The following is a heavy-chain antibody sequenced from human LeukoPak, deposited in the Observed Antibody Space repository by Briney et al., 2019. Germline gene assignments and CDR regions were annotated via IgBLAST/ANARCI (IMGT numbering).Heavy chain of an antibody. CDR3: ARGIYCIGTTCYYYYYYMDV. V-gene: IGHV4-4*07. CDR1: GGSISAYY. D-gene: IGHD2-2*01. Sequence: SETLSLTCTVSGGSISAYYWSWIRQPAGKGLEWIGRIYTSGSTNYNPSLKSRATMSLDTSKNQFSLKLRSVTAADTALYYCARGIYCIGTTCYYYYYYMDVWGKGTTVTVSS. CDR2: IYTSGST. J-gene: IGHJ6*03.